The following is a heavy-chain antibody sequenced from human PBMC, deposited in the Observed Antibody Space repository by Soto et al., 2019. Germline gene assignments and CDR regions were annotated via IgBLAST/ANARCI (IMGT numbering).Heavy chain of an antibody. CDR1: GYSLTDYH. CDR3: ARHSGYDYVFDY. J-gene: IGHJ4*02. D-gene: IGHD5-12*01. CDR2: INPNNGDT. Sequence: ASLKVSCKASGYSLTDYHIHWVRQAPGQGLEWMGWINPNNGDTHFAQKFHGRVSMTRDTSTSTAYMELSSLRFDDTAVYYCARHSGYDYVFDYWGQGTLVTVSS. V-gene: IGHV1-2*02.